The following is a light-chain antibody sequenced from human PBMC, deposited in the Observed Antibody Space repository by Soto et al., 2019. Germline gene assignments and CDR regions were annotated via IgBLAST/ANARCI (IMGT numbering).Light chain of an antibody. J-gene: IGLJ1*01. Sequence: QSVLTQPASVSGSAGQSITISGTGTSRDIGNYNYVSWYQHHPGKAPKLMIYEVTSRPSGVSDRFSGSKSGMTASLTISGLQPEDEADYFCASYRIANTLVVFGTGTKVTAL. CDR1: SRDIGNYNY. V-gene: IGLV2-14*01. CDR3: ASYRIANTLVV. CDR2: EVT.